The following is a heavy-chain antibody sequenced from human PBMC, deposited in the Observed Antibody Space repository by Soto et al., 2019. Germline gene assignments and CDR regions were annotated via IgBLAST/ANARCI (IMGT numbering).Heavy chain of an antibody. CDR3: ARVVLNAHPNYYFDY. D-gene: IGHD3-9*01. J-gene: IGHJ4*02. CDR2: IYYSGST. V-gene: IGHV4-61*01. CDR1: GGSISSSSYY. Sequence: PSETLSLTCAVSGGSISSSSYYWSWIRQPPGKGLEWIGYIYYSGSTNYNPSLKSRVTISVDTSKNQFSLKLSSVTAADTAVYYCARVVLNAHPNYYFDYWGQGTLVTSPQ.